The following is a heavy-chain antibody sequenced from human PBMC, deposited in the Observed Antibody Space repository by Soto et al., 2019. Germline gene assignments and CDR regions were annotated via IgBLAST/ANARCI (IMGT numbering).Heavy chain of an antibody. CDR2: INPKSGGT. CDR1: GYSFTDYH. CDR3: ARGDSTDCSNGVCSFFYNHDMDV. J-gene: IGHJ6*02. D-gene: IGHD2-8*01. V-gene: IGHV1-2*04. Sequence: ASVKVSCKTSGYSFTDYHIHWVRQAPGQGLEWLGRINPKSGGTSTAQKFQGWVTMTTDTSISTASMELTRLTSDDTAIYYCARGDSTDCSNGVCSFFYNHDMDVWGQGTTVTVS.